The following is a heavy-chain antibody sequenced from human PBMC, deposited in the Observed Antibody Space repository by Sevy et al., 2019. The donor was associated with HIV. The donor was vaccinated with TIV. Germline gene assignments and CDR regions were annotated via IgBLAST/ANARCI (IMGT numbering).Heavy chain of an antibody. V-gene: IGHV3-33*08. D-gene: IGHD3-22*01. CDR1: GFTFSSYG. Sequence: QLGGSLRLSCVASGFTFSSYGMHWVRQAPGKGLEWVAVIWFDGSKKYYAESVKGRFTVSRDNSKNTTDLQMTSLRFGDTGLYYCATGFYHDSRASGVISPPDYWGQGTLVTVSS. CDR2: IWFDGSKK. J-gene: IGHJ4*02. CDR3: ATGFYHDSRASGVISPPDY.